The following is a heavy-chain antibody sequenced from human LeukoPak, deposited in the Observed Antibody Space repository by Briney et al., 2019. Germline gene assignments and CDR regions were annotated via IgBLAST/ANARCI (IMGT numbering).Heavy chain of an antibody. Sequence: PSETLSLTCTVSDVSITSNDYFWSWIRSPAGKGLEWIGRVYRTGSTNYNPSLKGRVTISVDTSKNQFSLILSSVTTADTAVYYCAREVVAAAGTVDYWGQGTLVTVSS. D-gene: IGHD6-13*01. V-gene: IGHV4-61*02. CDR3: AREVVAAAGTVDY. CDR2: VYRTGST. CDR1: DVSITSNDYF. J-gene: IGHJ4*02.